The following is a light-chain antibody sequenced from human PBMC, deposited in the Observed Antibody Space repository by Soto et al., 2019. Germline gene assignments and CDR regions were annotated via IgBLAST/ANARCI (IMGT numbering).Light chain of an antibody. CDR3: QQYNSYPWT. Sequence: DIQMTQSPSTLSASVGDRVTITCRASQSISIWLAWYQQKPGKAPKLLIYKASSLESGVPSKFSGSGSGTEFNLTISSLQPDDFATYYCQQYNSYPWTFGQGTKVEIK. CDR2: KAS. V-gene: IGKV1-5*03. CDR1: QSISIW. J-gene: IGKJ1*01.